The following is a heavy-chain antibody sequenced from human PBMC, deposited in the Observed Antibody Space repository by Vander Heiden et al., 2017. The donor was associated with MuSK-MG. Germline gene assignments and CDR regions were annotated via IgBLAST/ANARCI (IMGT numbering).Heavy chain of an antibody. CDR3: AREGYCTGGSCFYREY. V-gene: IGHV3-33*01. CDR2: IWYDGSNK. D-gene: IGHD2-15*01. Sequence: QVQLVESGGGVVQPGRSLRLSCAASGFTFSSYGMHWVRQAPGKGLEWVAVIWYDGSNKYYADSVKGRFTISRDNSKNTLYLQMSSLRAEDTAVYYCAREGYCTGGSCFYREYWGQGTLGTVSS. J-gene: IGHJ4*02. CDR1: GFTFSSYG.